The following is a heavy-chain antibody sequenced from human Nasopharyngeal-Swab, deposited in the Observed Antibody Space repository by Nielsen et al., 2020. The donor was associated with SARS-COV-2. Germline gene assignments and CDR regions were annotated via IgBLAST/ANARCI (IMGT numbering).Heavy chain of an antibody. J-gene: IGHJ4*02. CDR2: IYSGGSST. CDR3: AKGQGSYYDY. Sequence: GEALKISCAASGFTFSSYAMSWVRQAPGKGLEWVSVIYSGGSSTYYADSVKGRFTISRDNSKNTLYLQMNSLRAEDTAVYYCAKGQGSYYDYWGQGTLVTVSS. D-gene: IGHD1-26*01. CDR1: GFTFSSYA. V-gene: IGHV3-23*03.